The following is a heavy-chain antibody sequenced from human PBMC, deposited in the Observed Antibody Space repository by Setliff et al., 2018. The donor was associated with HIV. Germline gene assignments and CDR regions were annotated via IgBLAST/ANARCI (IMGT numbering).Heavy chain of an antibody. V-gene: IGHV4-59*01. Sequence: SETLSLTCTVSGGSISGYYWSWIRQPPGKGLEWIGYIYYIGNTNYNPSLKGRVTLSVDTSKNQLSLKLSSVTAADTAVYFCARVRETSGGYWGNFYYYMDVWGKGTTVTVS. CDR1: GGSISGYY. CDR3: ARVRETSGGYWGNFYYYMDV. D-gene: IGHD2-21*02. J-gene: IGHJ6*03. CDR2: IYYIGNT.